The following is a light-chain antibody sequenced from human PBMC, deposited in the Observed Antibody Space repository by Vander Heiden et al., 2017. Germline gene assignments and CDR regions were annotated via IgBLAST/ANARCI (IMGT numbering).Light chain of an antibody. Sequence: DVVLTLSTLSLPVTLGQPASISHTSRHSLVHRRENTYLFWFQQRPGQSPRRLIFNVSNRDSGVPDRFGGSGSGTEFTLKISRVEAEDVAIYYCMQATQWPPTFGQGTRLDIK. CDR2: NVS. CDR3: MQATQWPPT. V-gene: IGKV2-30*02. J-gene: IGKJ5*01. CDR1: HSLVHRRENTY.